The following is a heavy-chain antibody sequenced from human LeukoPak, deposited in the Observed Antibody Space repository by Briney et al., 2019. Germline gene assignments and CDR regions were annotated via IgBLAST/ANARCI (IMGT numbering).Heavy chain of an antibody. V-gene: IGHV4-59*08. CDR1: GGSISSYY. J-gene: IGHJ6*02. Sequence: SETLSLTCTVSGGSISSYYWSWIRQPPGKGLEWIGYIYYSGSTNYNPSLKSRVTISVDTSKTQFSLKPSSVTAADTAVYYCARYGSGSYSFGMDVWGQGTTVTVSS. D-gene: IGHD3-10*01. CDR2: IYYSGST. CDR3: ARYGSGSYSFGMDV.